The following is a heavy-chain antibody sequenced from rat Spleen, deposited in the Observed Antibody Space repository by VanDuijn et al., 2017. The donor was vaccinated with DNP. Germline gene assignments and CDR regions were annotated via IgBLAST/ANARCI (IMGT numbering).Heavy chain of an antibody. CDR3: ATQTLNSY. D-gene: IGHD1-11*01. CDR1: GFTFSDYY. V-gene: IGHV5-22*01. CDR2: ISYDGSST. J-gene: IGHJ2*01. Sequence: EVQLVESGGGLVQPGRSLKLSCAASGFTFSDYYMAWVRQAPTKGLEWVAYISYDGSSTYYGDSVKGRFTISRDNAKSTLYLQMDSLRSEDTATYYCATQTLNSYWGQGVMVTVS.